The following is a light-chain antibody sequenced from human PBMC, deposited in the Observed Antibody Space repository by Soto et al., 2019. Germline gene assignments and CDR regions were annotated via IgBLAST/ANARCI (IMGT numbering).Light chain of an antibody. CDR3: QAWDSSTVV. CDR1: KSGNKY. Sequence: SYELTQPPSVSVSPGQTASITCSGDKSGNKYACWYQQKAGQSPVLVIYQDVKRPSGIPERFSGSNSGNTATLTISGTQAMDEADYYCQAWDSSTVVFGGGTKLTVL. CDR2: QDV. V-gene: IGLV3-1*01. J-gene: IGLJ2*01.